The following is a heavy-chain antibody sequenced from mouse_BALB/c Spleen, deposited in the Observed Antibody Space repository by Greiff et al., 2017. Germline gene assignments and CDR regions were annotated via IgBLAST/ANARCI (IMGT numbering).Heavy chain of an antibody. Sequence: DVKLVESGGGLVQPGGSLKLSCAASGFTFSSYTTSWVRQTPEKRLEWVAYISNGGGSTYYPDTVKGRFTISRDNAKNTLYLQMSSLKSEDTAMYYCARQGSWFAYWGQGTLVTVSA. D-gene: IGHD3-1*01. CDR3: ARQGSWFAY. J-gene: IGHJ3*01. V-gene: IGHV5-12-2*01. CDR1: GFTFSSYT. CDR2: ISNGGGST.